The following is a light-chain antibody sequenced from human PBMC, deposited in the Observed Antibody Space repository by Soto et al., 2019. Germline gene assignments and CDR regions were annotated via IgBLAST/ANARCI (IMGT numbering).Light chain of an antibody. CDR2: LHSDGSH. CDR1: SGHNSYA. Sequence: QPVLPQSPSASASLGASVKLTFTLSSGHNSYAIAWHQQQPEKGPRYLMKLHSDGSHNKGDGIPDRFSGSSSGTERYLTISILQSEDEDDYYCQTWGTGIVLFGGGTKLTVL. J-gene: IGLJ2*01. CDR3: QTWGTGIVL. V-gene: IGLV4-69*01.